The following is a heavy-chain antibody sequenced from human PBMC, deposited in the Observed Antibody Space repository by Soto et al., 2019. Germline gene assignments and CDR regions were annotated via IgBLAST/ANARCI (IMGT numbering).Heavy chain of an antibody. J-gene: IGHJ4*02. CDR1: GYSISSGYY. V-gene: IGHV4-38-2*01. CDR3: ARVDSPYYYNSSGYFTY. Sequence: PSGTLSLTCAVSGYSISSGYYWGWIRQPPGKGPEWIGNIFHRGTTYYNPSLQSRVAISVDTSKNEISLRLSAMTAADTAVYYCARVDSPYYYNSSGYFTYWGQGSLVTVSS. CDR2: IFHRGTT. D-gene: IGHD3-22*01.